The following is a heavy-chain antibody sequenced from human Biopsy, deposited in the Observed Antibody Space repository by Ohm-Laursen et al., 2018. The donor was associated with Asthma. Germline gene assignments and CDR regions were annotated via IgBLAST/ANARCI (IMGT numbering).Heavy chain of an antibody. CDR1: GFSFSNFA. V-gene: IGHV3-30*06. CDR2: ISKDASTQ. CDR3: VRDGTDDAFDI. D-gene: IGHD1-1*01. J-gene: IGHJ3*02. Sequence: SLRLSCTAFGFSFSNFAIHWVRQAPGKGLERVGVISKDASTQDYADSVKGRFTMARDNSKNTPDLQMNSLREEDTAVYYCVRDGTDDAFDIWGQGTVVSVSS.